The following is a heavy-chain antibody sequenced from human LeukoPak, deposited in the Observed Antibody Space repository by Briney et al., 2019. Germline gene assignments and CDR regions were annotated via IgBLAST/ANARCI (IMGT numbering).Heavy chain of an antibody. CDR3: ARGLLRLRFLEWFPYGMDV. CDR1: GGSFSGYF. Sequence: SETLSLTCAVYGGSFSGYFWSWIRQPPGKGLEWIGDIHHSGSTKYNPSLENRAIISIDTSENQLSLKVISVSAADTAVYYCARGLLRLRFLEWFPYGMDVWGQGTTVSVSS. CDR2: IHHSGST. V-gene: IGHV4-34*01. D-gene: IGHD3-3*01. J-gene: IGHJ6*02.